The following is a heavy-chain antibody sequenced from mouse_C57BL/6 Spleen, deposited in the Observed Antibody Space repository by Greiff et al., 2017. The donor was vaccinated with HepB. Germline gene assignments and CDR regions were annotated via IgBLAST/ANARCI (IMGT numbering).Heavy chain of an antibody. CDR2: IHPNSGST. CDR1: GYTFTSYW. D-gene: IGHD2-4*01. J-gene: IGHJ1*03. Sequence: QVQLKQPGAELVKPGASVKLSCKASGYTFTSYWMHWVKQRPGQGLEWIGMIHPNSGSTNYNEKFKSKATLTVDKSSSTAYMQLSSLTSEDSAVYYCARDYDYSYWYFDVWGTGTTVTVSS. V-gene: IGHV1-64*01. CDR3: ARDYDYSYWYFDV.